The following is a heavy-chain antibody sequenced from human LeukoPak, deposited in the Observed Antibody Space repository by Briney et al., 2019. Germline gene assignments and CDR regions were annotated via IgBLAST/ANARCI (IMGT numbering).Heavy chain of an antibody. CDR2: IRSKAYGGTT. V-gene: IGHV3-49*03. J-gene: IGHJ4*02. CDR3: TRDVERWDGELLIDY. D-gene: IGHD3-10*01. CDR1: GFTFGDYA. Sequence: GGSLRLSCTAAGFTFGDYAMSWFRQAPGKGLEWVGFIRSKAYGGTTEYAASVKGRFTISRDDSKSIAYLQMNSWKAGDTAVYYCTRDVERWDGELLIDYWGQGTLVTVSS.